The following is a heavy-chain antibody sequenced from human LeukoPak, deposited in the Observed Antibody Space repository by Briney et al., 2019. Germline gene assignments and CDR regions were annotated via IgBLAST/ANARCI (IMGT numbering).Heavy chain of an antibody. CDR1: GFTFSHFA. Sequence: PGGSLRLSCAASGFTFSHFAMSWVRQAPGKGLHWVSTISGSGNKTYDADSVKGRFTISRDNSKNTLYLQMTGLRAEDTAVYYCAKLKRVGIAPFDDLGQGTLVTVSS. J-gene: IGHJ4*02. V-gene: IGHV3-23*01. D-gene: IGHD3-10*01. CDR2: ISGSGNKT. CDR3: AKLKRVGIAPFDD.